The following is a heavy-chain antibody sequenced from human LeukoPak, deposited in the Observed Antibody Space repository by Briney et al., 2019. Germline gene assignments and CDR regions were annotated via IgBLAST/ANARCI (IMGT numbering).Heavy chain of an antibody. J-gene: IGHJ1*01. D-gene: IGHD3-22*01. CDR1: GGSFSGYY. Sequence: PSETLSLTCAVYGGSFSGYYWSWLRQPPGKGLEWIGEINHSGSTNYNPSLKSRVTISVDTSKNQFSLKLSSVTAADTAVYYCASGGYYDSSNSAEYFQHWGQGTLVTVSS. V-gene: IGHV4-34*01. CDR2: INHSGST. CDR3: ASGGYYDSSNSAEYFQH.